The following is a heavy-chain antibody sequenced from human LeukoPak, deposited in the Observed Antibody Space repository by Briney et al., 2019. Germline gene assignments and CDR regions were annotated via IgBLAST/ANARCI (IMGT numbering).Heavy chain of an antibody. V-gene: IGHV3-30*02. D-gene: IGHD1-26*01. CDR1: GFTFSSYG. J-gene: IGHJ4*02. Sequence: GGSLRLSCAASGFTFSSYGIHWVRQAPGKGLEWVAFILFDGSNQYYGGSVKRRFTISRHNSKNTLYPQMNSLRAEDTAVYFCAKARVGAIRDIDYWGQGTLVTVSS. CDR3: AKARVGAIRDIDY. CDR2: ILFDGSNQ.